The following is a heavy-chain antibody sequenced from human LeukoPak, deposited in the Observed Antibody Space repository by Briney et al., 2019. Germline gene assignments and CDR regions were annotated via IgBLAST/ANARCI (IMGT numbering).Heavy chain of an antibody. CDR3: ARDRGPSYCSSTTCRTLDW. Sequence: ASVKVSCKASGYTFSSYGLSWVRQAPGQGLEWMGWISAHNGNTNYAQGFQGRLTMTTDTPTSTAYMELRSLTSGDTAVYYCARDRGPSYCSSTTCRTLDWWGQGTLVTVSS. J-gene: IGHJ4*02. D-gene: IGHD2-2*01. CDR2: ISAHNGNT. V-gene: IGHV1-18*01. CDR1: GYTFSSYG.